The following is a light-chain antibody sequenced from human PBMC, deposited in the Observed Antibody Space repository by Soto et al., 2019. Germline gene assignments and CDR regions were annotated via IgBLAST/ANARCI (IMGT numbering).Light chain of an antibody. CDR2: RTD. CDR3: LLYSGGVGV. Sequence: QAVVTQEPSLTVSLGGTVTLTCASSTGAVTSGNFPNWVQQRPGQSPTSLIYRTDNRHSWTPARFSGSLLGGKAALTLSDVQPEDEADYYCLLYSGGVGVFGGGTKLTVL. J-gene: IGLJ3*02. CDR1: TGAVTSGNF. V-gene: IGLV7-43*01.